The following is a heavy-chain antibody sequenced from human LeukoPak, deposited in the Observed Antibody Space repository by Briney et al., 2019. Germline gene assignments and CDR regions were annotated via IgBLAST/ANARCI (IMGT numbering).Heavy chain of an antibody. CDR3: ARFTRRFLLVVDSFDY. CDR2: ISSSGSTI. CDR1: GFTFSSYE. Sequence: PGGSLRLSCAASGFTFSSYEMNWVRQAPGKGLEWVSYISSSGSTIYYADSVKGRFTISRDNAKNSLCLQMNSLRAEDTAAYYCARFTRRFLLVVDSFDYWGQGTLVTVSS. V-gene: IGHV3-48*03. D-gene: IGHD2-15*01. J-gene: IGHJ4*02.